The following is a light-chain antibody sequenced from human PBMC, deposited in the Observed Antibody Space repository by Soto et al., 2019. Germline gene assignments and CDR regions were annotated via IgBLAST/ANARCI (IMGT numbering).Light chain of an antibody. CDR3: QQYGSSSYT. J-gene: IGKJ2*01. Sequence: EIVLTQSPGTLSLSPGERATLSCRASQSVSSSYLAWYQQKPGQAPRLLIYGASTRATGIPDRSSGSGSGTDFTLTISRLEPEDFAFYYCQQYGSSSYTFGQGTKVEIK. CDR1: QSVSSSY. CDR2: GAS. V-gene: IGKV3-20*01.